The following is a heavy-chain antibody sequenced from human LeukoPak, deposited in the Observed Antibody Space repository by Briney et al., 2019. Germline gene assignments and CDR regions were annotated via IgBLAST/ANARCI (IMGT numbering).Heavy chain of an antibody. J-gene: IGHJ4*02. V-gene: IGHV3-53*01. Sequence: GGSLRLSCTVSGFTVSSNSMSWVRQAPGKGLEWVSFIYSDNTHYSDSVKGRFTISRDNSKNTLYLQMNSRRAEDTAVYYCARRAGAYSHPYDYWGQGTLVTVSS. CDR3: ARRAGAYSHPYDY. CDR2: IYSDNT. D-gene: IGHD4/OR15-4a*01. CDR1: GFTVSSNS.